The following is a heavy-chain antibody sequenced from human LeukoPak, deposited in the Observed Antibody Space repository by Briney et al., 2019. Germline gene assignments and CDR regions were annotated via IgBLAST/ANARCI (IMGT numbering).Heavy chain of an antibody. CDR2: IYPGDSDT. CDR3: ARRANSGWLLASYFDC. CDR1: GYNFGTSW. J-gene: IGHJ4*02. V-gene: IGHV5-51*01. D-gene: IGHD6-19*01. Sequence: GESLKISCKGSGYNFGTSWIGWVRQMPRKGLEWMGIIYPGDSDTRYTPSFQGQVTISVDKSITTAYLQWSSLKASDTAIYYCARRANSGWLLASYFDCWGQGTLVTVSS.